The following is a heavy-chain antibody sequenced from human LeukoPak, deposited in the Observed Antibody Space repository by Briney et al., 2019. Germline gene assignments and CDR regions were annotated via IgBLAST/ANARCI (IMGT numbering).Heavy chain of an antibody. D-gene: IGHD2-21*02. Sequence: GGSESLLRAASGFPVSSNYVSWVSQAPGKGLEWVSLTYSGGGTYYADSVKGRFTISRDNSKNTLYLQMNSLRAEDTAVYYCARDAVGDVAYWAQGTMVTVSS. CDR1: GFPVSSNY. J-gene: IGHJ4*02. V-gene: IGHV3-66*01. CDR3: ARDAVGDVAY. CDR2: TYSGGGT.